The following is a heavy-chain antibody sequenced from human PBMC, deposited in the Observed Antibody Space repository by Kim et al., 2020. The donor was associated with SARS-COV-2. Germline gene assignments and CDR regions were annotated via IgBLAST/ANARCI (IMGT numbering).Heavy chain of an antibody. J-gene: IGHJ4*02. V-gene: IGHV3-49*03. Sequence: GGSLRLSCTASGFTFGDYAMSWFRQAPGKGLEWVGFIRSKAYGGTTEYAASVKGRFTISRDDSKSIAYLQMNSLKTEDTAVYYCTRDRLGRYSYGYAFDYWGQGTLVTVSS. CDR3: TRDRLGRYSYGYAFDY. CDR2: IRSKAYGGTT. D-gene: IGHD5-18*01. CDR1: GFTFGDYA.